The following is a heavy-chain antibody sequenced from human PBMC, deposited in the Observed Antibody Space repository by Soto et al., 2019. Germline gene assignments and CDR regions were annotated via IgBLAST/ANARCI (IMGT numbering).Heavy chain of an antibody. CDR3: ARDQGVPMAPAYFDY. J-gene: IGHJ4*02. V-gene: IGHV3-33*01. D-gene: IGHD3-10*01. Sequence: GGSLRLSCAASGFTFSNYGIHWVRQAPGKGLEWVAVIWYDGSKNYYADSVKGRFTISRDNSKNTLYLQMNSLRAEDTAIYYCARDQGVPMAPAYFDYWGQGTVLTVSS. CDR2: IWYDGSKN. CDR1: GFTFSNYG.